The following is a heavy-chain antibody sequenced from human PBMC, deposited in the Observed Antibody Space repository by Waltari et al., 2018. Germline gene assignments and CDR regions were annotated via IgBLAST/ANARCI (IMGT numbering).Heavy chain of an antibody. CDR3: ARSRGSPTPLDY. V-gene: IGHV1-69*09. CDR2: TTPFLGIA. CDR1: GGTFSSYA. Sequence: QVQLVQSGAEVKKPGSSVTVSCKASGGTFSSYAISWVRQAPGQGLEWMERTTPFLGIANYQQKSQGRVTITADKSTSTAYMELSSLRSEDTAVYYCARSRGSPTPLDYWGQGTLVTVSS. J-gene: IGHJ4*02. D-gene: IGHD1-26*01.